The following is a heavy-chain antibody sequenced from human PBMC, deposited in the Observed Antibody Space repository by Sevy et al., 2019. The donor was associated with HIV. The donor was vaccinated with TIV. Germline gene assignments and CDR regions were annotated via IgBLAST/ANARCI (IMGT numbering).Heavy chain of an antibody. D-gene: IGHD5-12*01. Sequence: GGCLRLSCSGSGISFFNTWMSWVRQAPGKGLEWVGRVKTETDGGTREYAAFVKGRFIISRDDSKDTIYLQMNSLQTEDTAVYFCAAEASGFFDSGTRFLLPFFDSWGPGTLVTVSS. J-gene: IGHJ4*02. CDR1: GISFFNTW. CDR3: AAEASGFFDSGTRFLLPFFDS. CDR2: VKTETDGGTR. V-gene: IGHV3-15*01.